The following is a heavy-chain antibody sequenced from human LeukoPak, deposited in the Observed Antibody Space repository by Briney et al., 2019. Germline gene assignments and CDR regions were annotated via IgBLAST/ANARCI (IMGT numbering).Heavy chain of an antibody. CDR1: GDSLSTYH. J-gene: IGHJ4*02. CDR2: MQSTGNS. CDR3: ARDKRHSYGRYFDH. Sequence: PSETLSLTCSVSGDSLSTYHWNWIRKPPGKGLEWIGYMQSTGNSNYNPSLKSRVSMSVETSKNRIVLNLSSVTAADTAVYYCARDKRHSYGRYFDHWGQGLLVTVSS. V-gene: IGHV4-59*01. D-gene: IGHD5-18*01.